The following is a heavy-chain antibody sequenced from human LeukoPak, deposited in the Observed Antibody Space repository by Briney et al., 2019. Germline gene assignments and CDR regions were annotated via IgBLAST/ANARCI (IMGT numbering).Heavy chain of an antibody. J-gene: IGHJ4*02. CDR2: IYSGGNT. Sequence: PGGSLRLSCAASGFTVSGNYMSWVRQAPGKGLEWVSVIYSGGNTYYADSVIGRFTISRDNSKNTLYLQMKSLRAEDTAVYYCAKKVGEYFDYWGQGTLVTVSS. CDR3: AKKVGEYFDY. V-gene: IGHV3-66*01. CDR1: GFTVSGNY. D-gene: IGHD3-10*01.